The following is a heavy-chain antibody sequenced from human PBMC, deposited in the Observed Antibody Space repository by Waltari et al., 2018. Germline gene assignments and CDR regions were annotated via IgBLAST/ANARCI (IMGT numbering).Heavy chain of an antibody. D-gene: IGHD2-15*01. Sequence: QVRLIESGGGAVQPGGSLSVSCFASGFTFSHHGMHWVRQAPGKVLEWLTLISFDGKETYYGDSAEGRFTISRDNSRDTLYLQLDNLRVEDTAEYYCVKDNSHGGKFLDSWGPGAQVIVFS. J-gene: IGHJ4*02. CDR2: ISFDGKET. CDR1: GFTFSHHG. V-gene: IGHV3-30*18. CDR3: VKDNSHGGKFLDS.